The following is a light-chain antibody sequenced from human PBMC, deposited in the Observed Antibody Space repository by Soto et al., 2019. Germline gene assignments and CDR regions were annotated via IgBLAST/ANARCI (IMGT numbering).Light chain of an antibody. CDR2: GNS. CDR1: SSNIGTNT. V-gene: IGLV1-40*01. CDR3: QSYDSSLSGAVV. Sequence: QSVLTQPPSASGTPGQRVPISCSGSSSNIGTNTVNWYQQLPGTAPKLLIYGNSNRPSGVPDRFSGSKSGTSASLAITGLQAEDEADYYCQSYDSSLSGAVVFGGGTKLTVL. J-gene: IGLJ2*01.